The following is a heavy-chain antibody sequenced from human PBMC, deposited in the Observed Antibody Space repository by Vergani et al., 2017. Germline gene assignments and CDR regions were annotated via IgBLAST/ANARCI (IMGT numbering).Heavy chain of an antibody. V-gene: IGHV3-73*01. CDR1: GFTFSGSA. CDR3: TRPHDQSIALSVIPYPSFSL. CDR2: IRSKANSYAT. J-gene: IGHJ2*01. Sequence: EVQLVESGGGLVQPGGSLKLSCAASGFTFSGSAMHWVRQASGKGLEWVGRIRSKANSYATAYAASVNGRFTISRDDSKTTAYLQMNSLKTEDTAVYYCTRPHDQSIALSVIPYPSFSLWGRGSPVTVFS. D-gene: IGHD6-19*01.